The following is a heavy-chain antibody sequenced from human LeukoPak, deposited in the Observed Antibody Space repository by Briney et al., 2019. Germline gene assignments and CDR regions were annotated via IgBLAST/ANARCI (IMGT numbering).Heavy chain of an antibody. CDR2: IYYSENT. Sequence: SETLSLTCTVSGGSISSSSAYWGWIRQPPGKGLEWVGSIYYSENTYYNPSLKSRVTISADTSKNQFSLTLGSVSATDTAVYYCVSPRGFSYGYFDYWGQGTLVTVSS. D-gene: IGHD5-18*01. V-gene: IGHV4-39*01. J-gene: IGHJ4*02. CDR1: GGSISSSSAY. CDR3: VSPRGFSYGYFDY.